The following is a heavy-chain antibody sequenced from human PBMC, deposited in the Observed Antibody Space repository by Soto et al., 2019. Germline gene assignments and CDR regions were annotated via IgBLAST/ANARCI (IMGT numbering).Heavy chain of an antibody. CDR1: GFTFSSYA. J-gene: IGHJ6*02. V-gene: IGHV3-30-3*01. CDR2: ISYDGSNK. D-gene: IGHD3-9*01. CDR3: ARKEGGRDYDILTGYFDYYYYYGMDV. Sequence: QVQLVESGGGVVQPGRSLRLSCAASGFTFSSYAMHWVRQAPGKGLEWVAVISYDGSNKYYADSVKGRFTISRDNSKNTLYAQMNSLRAEDTAVYYCARKEGGRDYDILTGYFDYYYYYGMDVWGQGTTVTVS.